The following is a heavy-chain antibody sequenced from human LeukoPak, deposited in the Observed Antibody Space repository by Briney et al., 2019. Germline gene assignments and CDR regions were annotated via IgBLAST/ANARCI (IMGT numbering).Heavy chain of an antibody. CDR3: ARTQQWLATGGWYWFDT. J-gene: IGHJ5*02. Sequence: PGGSLRLSCAASGFAFSTYAIHWVRQAPGKGLEFVSSISSNGISTYYGNSVNGRFTISRDNSKNTVYLQMGSLRAEDMAVYYCARTQQWLATGGWYWFDTWGQGTLVTVSS. D-gene: IGHD6-19*01. CDR1: GFAFSTYA. CDR2: ISSNGIST. V-gene: IGHV3-64*01.